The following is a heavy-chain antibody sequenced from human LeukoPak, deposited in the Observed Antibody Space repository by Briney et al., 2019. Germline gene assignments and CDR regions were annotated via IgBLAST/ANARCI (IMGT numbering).Heavy chain of an antibody. D-gene: IGHD3-22*01. Sequence: SETLSLTCAVYGGSFSGYYWSWIRQPPGKGLEWIGEINHSGSTNYNPSLKSRVTISVDTSKNQFSLKLSSVTAADTAVYYCARGSRITMIVVVRRAPNFDYWGQGTLVTVSS. CDR2: INHSGST. CDR3: ARGSRITMIVVVRRAPNFDY. CDR1: GGSFSGYY. V-gene: IGHV4-34*01. J-gene: IGHJ4*02.